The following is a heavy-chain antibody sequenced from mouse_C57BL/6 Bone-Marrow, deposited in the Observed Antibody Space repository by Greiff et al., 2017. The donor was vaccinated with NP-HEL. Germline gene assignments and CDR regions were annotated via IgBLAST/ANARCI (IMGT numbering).Heavy chain of an antibody. Sequence: VQLQQSGPELVKPGASVKISCKASGYAFSSSWMNWVKQRPGKGLEWIGRIYPGDGDTNYNGKLKGKATLTADKSSSTAYMQLSSLTSEDSAVYFCARGLRDAMDYWGQGTSVTVSS. CDR3: ARGLRDAMDY. D-gene: IGHD1-1*01. CDR2: IYPGDGDT. V-gene: IGHV1-82*01. J-gene: IGHJ4*01. CDR1: GYAFSSSW.